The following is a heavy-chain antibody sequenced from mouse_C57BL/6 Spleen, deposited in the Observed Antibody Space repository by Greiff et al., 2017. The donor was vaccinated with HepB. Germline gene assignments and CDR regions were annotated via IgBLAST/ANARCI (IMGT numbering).Heavy chain of an antibody. V-gene: IGHV1-55*01. J-gene: IGHJ1*03. D-gene: IGHD1-1*01. Sequence: QAQLQQPGAELVKPGASVKMSCKASGYTFTSYWITWVKQRPGQGLEWIGDIYPGSGSTNYNEKFKSKATLTVDTSSSTAYMQLSSLTSEDSAVYYCARGPDYYGSRGYFDVWGTGTTVTVSS. CDR2: IYPGSGST. CDR3: ARGPDYYGSRGYFDV. CDR1: GYTFTSYW.